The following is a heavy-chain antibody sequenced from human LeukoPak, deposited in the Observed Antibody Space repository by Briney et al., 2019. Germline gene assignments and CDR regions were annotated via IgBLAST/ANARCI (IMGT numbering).Heavy chain of an antibody. CDR2: IYTSGST. V-gene: IGHV4-61*02. Sequence: SQTLSLTCTVSGGSISSGSYYWSWIRQPAGKGLEWIGRIYTSGSTNYNPSLKSRVTISVDTSKNQFSLKLSSVTAADTAVYYCARARRLLDKGREDYYYGMDVWGQGTTVTVSS. J-gene: IGHJ6*02. CDR3: ARARRLLDKGREDYYYGMDV. D-gene: IGHD3-3*01. CDR1: GGSISSGSYY.